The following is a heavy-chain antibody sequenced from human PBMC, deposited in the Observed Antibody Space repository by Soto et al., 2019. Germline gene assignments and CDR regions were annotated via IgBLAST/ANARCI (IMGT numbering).Heavy chain of an antibody. CDR2: ISGSGGST. Sequence: SLRLSCAASGFTFSSYARSWARQAPGKGLEWVSAISGSGGSTYYAASVKGRFTISRDNSKNTLYLQMNSLRAEDTAVYYCAKGRFSVFEYWGQGTLVTVSS. J-gene: IGHJ4*02. CDR1: GFTFSSYA. CDR3: AKGRFSVFEY. V-gene: IGHV3-23*01. D-gene: IGHD3-3*01.